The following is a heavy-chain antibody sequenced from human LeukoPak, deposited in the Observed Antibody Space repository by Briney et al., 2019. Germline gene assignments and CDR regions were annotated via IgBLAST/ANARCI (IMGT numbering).Heavy chain of an antibody. D-gene: IGHD6-19*01. V-gene: IGHV3-21*01. Sequence: GGSLRLSCAASGLPFSLYAMTWVRQAPGKGLEWVSTITSTSSHMFYADSVKGRFTISRDNAKESLYLQMDGLRAEDSAVYYCASDGSGWSRDHWGPGTLVTVSS. CDR1: GLPFSLYA. J-gene: IGHJ4*02. CDR2: ITSTSSHM. CDR3: ASDGSGWSRDH.